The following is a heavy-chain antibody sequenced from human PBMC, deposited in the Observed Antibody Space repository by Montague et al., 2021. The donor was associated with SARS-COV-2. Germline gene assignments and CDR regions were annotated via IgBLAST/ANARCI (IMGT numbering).Heavy chain of an antibody. CDR2: IYYRGST. D-gene: IGHD1-14*01. Sequence: SETLSLTCTVSGGSLSSDYRSWIRQPPGKGLEWIGYIYYRGSTNYNPSLKSRVTLSVDTSKNQFSLKAYSVTAADTAVYYCARERQYNWFDPWGQGTLVTVSS. CDR1: GGSLSSDY. J-gene: IGHJ5*02. CDR3: ARERQYNWFDP. V-gene: IGHV4-59*01.